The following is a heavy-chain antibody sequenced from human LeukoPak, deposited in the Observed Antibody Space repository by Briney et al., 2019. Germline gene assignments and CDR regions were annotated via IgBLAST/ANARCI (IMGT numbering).Heavy chain of an antibody. CDR1: GFTFSSYA. CDR3: ARDVSDDILTGYFDY. Sequence: GGSLRLSCAASGFTFSSYAMHWVGQAPGKGLEWVAVISYDGSNKYYADSVKGRFTISRDNSKNTLYLQMNSLRAEDTAVYYCARDVSDDILTGYFDYWGQGTLVTVSS. CDR2: ISYDGSNK. D-gene: IGHD3-9*01. V-gene: IGHV3-30*01. J-gene: IGHJ4*02.